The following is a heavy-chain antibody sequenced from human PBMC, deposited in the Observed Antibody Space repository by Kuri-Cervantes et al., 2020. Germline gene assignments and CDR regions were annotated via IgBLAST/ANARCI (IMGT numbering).Heavy chain of an antibody. CDR3: TRDSVAGTQSTTFDS. CDR1: GLTFSSAT. J-gene: IGHJ4*02. D-gene: IGHD6-19*01. Sequence: GESLKISCVASGLTFSSATLHWVRQAPGKGLEWVAVVSYDGINKFYADSVKGRFTISKDNSKNTVFLQMDSLRADDTAVYYCTRDSVAGTQSTTFDSWGQGTLVTVSS. CDR2: VSYDGINK. V-gene: IGHV3-30-3*01.